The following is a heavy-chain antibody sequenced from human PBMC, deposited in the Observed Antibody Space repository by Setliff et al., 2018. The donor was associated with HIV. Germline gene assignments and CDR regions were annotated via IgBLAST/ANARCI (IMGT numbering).Heavy chain of an antibody. V-gene: IGHV3-48*03. CDR2: ISSSGSTI. D-gene: IGHD3-10*01. CDR1: GFTFSSYE. CDR3: ARGPQITMIRGVIPRVY. Sequence: VGSLRLSCAASGFTFSSYEMNWVRQAPGKGLEWVSYISSSGSTIYYADSVKGRFTISRDNAKNSLYLQMNSLRAEDTAVYYCARGPQITMIRGVIPRVYWGQGTLVTVSS. J-gene: IGHJ4*02.